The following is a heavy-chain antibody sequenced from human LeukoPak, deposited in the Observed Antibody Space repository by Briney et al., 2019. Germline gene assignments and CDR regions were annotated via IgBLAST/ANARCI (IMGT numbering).Heavy chain of an antibody. Sequence: PGGSLRLSCAASGFTFSNHGFFWVRQAPGKGLEWVAVIWYDGSKKYYADSVKGRFIISRDDSKNTLYLQMNSLRAEDTAVYYCARDLGNFASGTSYFDYWGQGTQVTVSS. CDR2: IWYDGSKK. CDR3: ARDLGNFASGTSYFDY. J-gene: IGHJ4*02. V-gene: IGHV3-33*01. CDR1: GFTFSNHG. D-gene: IGHD3-10*01.